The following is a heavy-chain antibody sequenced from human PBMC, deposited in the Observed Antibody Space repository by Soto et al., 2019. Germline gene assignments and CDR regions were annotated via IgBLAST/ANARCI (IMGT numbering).Heavy chain of an antibody. CDR2: ISSSSSTI. J-gene: IGHJ4*02. V-gene: IGHV3-48*02. D-gene: IGHD3-22*01. Sequence: EVQLVESGGGLVQPGGSLRLSCAASGFTFSSYSMNWVRQAPGKGLEWVSYISSSSSTIYYADSVKGRFTISRDNAKNSLYLQMNSLRDEDTAVYYCARDPPTYYYDSSGYYSSDYWGQGTLVTVSP. CDR3: ARDPPTYYYDSSGYYSSDY. CDR1: GFTFSSYS.